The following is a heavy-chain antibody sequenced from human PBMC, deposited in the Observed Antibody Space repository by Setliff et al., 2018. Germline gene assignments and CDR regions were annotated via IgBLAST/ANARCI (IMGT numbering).Heavy chain of an antibody. J-gene: IGHJ4*02. Sequence: PSETLSLTCAVYGGSFSTYHWIWIRQPPGKGLEWIGEINHSGSTNYNPSLKSRVTISVDTSKNQFSLKLSSVTAADTALYYCTVYNTGSSKDHYWGQGTPVTVS. D-gene: IGHD2-8*02. V-gene: IGHV4-34*01. CDR3: TVYNTGSSKDHY. CDR1: GGSFSTYH. CDR2: INHSGST.